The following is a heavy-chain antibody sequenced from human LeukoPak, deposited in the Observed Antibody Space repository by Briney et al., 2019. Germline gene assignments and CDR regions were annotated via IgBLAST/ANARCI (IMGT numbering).Heavy chain of an antibody. CDR3: ARATGTWGHDGFDI. V-gene: IGHV1-18*01. D-gene: IGHD3-16*01. CDR1: GYTFMSHG. J-gene: IGHJ3*02. Sequence: ASVKVSCKAYGYTFMSHGITWVRQAPGQGLEWMGWISGYRSNTNCAQRLQGRVTLTTDTSTNTAYMELRSLISDDTAVYYCARATGTWGHDGFDIWGQGTMVTVSS. CDR2: ISGYRSNT.